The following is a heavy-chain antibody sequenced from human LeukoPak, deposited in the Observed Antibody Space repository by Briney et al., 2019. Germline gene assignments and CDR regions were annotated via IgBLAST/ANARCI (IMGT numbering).Heavy chain of an antibody. D-gene: IGHD6-13*01. Sequence: GRSLRLSCAASGFTFSSYEMNWVRQAPGKGLEWVSLIRSIVTSIDYVDSVKGRFTISRDNAKNSLYLQMDSLRAEDTAVYYCARGISSSYHRHFDYWGQGILVTVSS. CDR2: IRSIVTSI. V-gene: IGHV3-48*03. CDR1: GFTFSSYE. CDR3: ARGISSSYHRHFDY. J-gene: IGHJ4*02.